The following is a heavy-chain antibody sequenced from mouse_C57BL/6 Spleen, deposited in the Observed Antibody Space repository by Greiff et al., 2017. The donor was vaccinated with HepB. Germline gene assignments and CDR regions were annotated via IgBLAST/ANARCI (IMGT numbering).Heavy chain of an antibody. CDR2: IYPGDGDT. V-gene: IGHV1-82*01. J-gene: IGHJ2*01. Sequence: VQRVESGPELVKPGASVKISCKASGYAFSSSWMNWVKQRPGKGLEWIGRIYPGDGDTNYNGKFKGKATLTADKSSSTAYMQLSSLTSEDSAVYFCARGVVEGYWGQGTTLTVSS. CDR3: ARGVVEGY. D-gene: IGHD1-1*01. CDR1: GYAFSSSW.